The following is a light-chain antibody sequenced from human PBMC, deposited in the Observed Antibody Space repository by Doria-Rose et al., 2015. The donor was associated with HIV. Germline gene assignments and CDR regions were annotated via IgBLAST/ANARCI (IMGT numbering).Light chain of an antibody. V-gene: IGLV6-57*02. CDR1: SGSIASNY. CDR3: QSYDSSNHVV. Sequence: NFMLTQPHSVSESPGKTVTISYTGSSGSIASNYVQWYQQRPGSAPTTVIYEDNQRPSGVPDRFSGSIDSSSNSASLTISGLKTEDEAGYYCQSYDSSNHVVFGGGTKLTVL. CDR2: EDN. J-gene: IGLJ2*01.